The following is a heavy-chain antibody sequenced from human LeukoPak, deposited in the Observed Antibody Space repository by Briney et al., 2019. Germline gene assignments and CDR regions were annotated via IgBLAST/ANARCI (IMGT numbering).Heavy chain of an antibody. J-gene: IGHJ4*02. CDR1: GYTFTSYG. CDR2: ISPYNGVT. D-gene: IGHD1-1*01. V-gene: IGHV1-18*01. CDR3: ARVRRSTWHIDY. Sequence: ASVKVSCKTSGYTFTSYGITWVRQAPGEGLEWMAWISPYNGVTHYAQNLQGRVSVITDTSTTTAYLEMKSLRSDDTAVYYCARVRRSTWHIDYWGQGSLATVSS.